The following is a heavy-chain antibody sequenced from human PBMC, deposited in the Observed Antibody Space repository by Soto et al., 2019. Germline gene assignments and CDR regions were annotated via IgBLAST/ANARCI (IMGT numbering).Heavy chain of an antibody. V-gene: IGHV3-30*18. CDR2: ISHDGSNK. Sequence: GGSLRLSCASSGFTFSSYGMHWVRQAPGRGLEWVAVISHDGSNKFYTDSVKGRFTISRDNSKNTLYLQLNSLRAEDTAVYYCAQDHTSDYEGSGAYWGQGTLVTVSS. J-gene: IGHJ4*02. CDR1: GFTFSSYG. D-gene: IGHD5-12*01. CDR3: AQDHTSDYEGSGAY.